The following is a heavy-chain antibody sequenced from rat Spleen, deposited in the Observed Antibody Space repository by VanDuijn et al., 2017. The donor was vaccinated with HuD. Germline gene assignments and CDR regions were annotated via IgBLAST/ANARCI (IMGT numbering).Heavy chain of an antibody. J-gene: IGHJ2*01. CDR1: GFTFSDYY. CDR3: ARHGXNSYFDX. CDR2: ISSDGGRN. V-gene: IGHV5-29*01. D-gene: IGHD1-11*01. Sequence: EVQLVESDGGLVQPGRSLKLSCAASGFTFSDYYMAWVRQAPTKGLEWVATISSDGGRNFYRDSVKGRFTISRDNAKSSLYLQMDSLRSGDNAXYYXARHGXNSYFDXWGQGVXXTVSS.